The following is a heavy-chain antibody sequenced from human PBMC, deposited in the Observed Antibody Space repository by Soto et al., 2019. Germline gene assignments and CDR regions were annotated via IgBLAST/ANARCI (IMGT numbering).Heavy chain of an antibody. CDR1: GFPFSSYA. V-gene: IGHV3-23*01. CDR3: AKDRLSGGRPYGMDV. D-gene: IGHD6-19*01. J-gene: IGHJ6*02. CDR2: ISGSGGST. Sequence: GGSLSLSCASFGFPFSSYAMSWVRQAPGKGLEWVSAISGSGGSTYYADSVKGRFTISRDNSKNTLYLQMNSLRAEDKAVYYCAKDRLSGGRPYGMDVWGQGTTVTVSS.